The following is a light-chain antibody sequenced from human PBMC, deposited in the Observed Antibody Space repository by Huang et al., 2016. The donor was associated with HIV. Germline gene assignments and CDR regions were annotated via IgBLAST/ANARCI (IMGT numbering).Light chain of an antibody. J-gene: IGKJ1*01. Sequence: DIQMTQSPSTLSASVGDRVTITCRASQSISSWLAWYQQKPGKAPKVLIYKASSLESGGPSRFSGSGSGTEFTLTISSLQPDDIATYYCQQYNSHWTFGQGTRVEIK. CDR1: QSISSW. CDR2: KAS. V-gene: IGKV1-5*03. CDR3: QQYNSHWT.